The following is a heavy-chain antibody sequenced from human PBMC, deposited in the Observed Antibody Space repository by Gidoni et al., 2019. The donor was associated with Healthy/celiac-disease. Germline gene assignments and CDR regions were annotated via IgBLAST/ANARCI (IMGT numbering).Heavy chain of an antibody. CDR2: ISFDGSNK. CDR3: TSHSSPDY. D-gene: IGHD6-13*01. Sequence: QVQLVESGGGVVQPGRSLRLACAASGFTFSRYAMHWVRQAPGKGREWVAVISFDGSNKFYADSVKGRFTISRDNSKDTLYLQMNSLRVEDTAVYYCTSHSSPDYWGRGTRVTVSS. V-gene: IGHV3-30-3*01. J-gene: IGHJ4*02. CDR1: GFTFSRYA.